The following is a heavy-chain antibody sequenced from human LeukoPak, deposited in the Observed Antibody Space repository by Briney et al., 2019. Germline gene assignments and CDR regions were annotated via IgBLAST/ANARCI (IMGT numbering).Heavy chain of an antibody. CDR2: ISSSSSYI. Sequence: GGSLRLSCAASGFTFSSYSMNWVRQAPGKGLEWVSSISSSSSYIYYADSVKGRFTISRDNAKNSLYLQMNSLRAEDTAVYYCARGGYCSGGSCIDYWGQGTLVTVSS. CDR3: ARGGYCSGGSCIDY. D-gene: IGHD2-15*01. V-gene: IGHV3-21*01. CDR1: GFTFSSYS. J-gene: IGHJ4*02.